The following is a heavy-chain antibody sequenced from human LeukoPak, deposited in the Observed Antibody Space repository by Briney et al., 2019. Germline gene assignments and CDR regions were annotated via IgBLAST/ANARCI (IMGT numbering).Heavy chain of an antibody. Sequence: ASVKVSCKASGYTFTSYDINWVRQATGQGLEWMGWMNPNSGNTGYAQKFQGRVTMTRNTSISTAYMELSSLRSEDTAVYYCARGISLSSSWYDPYYYYGMDVWGQGTTVTVSS. V-gene: IGHV1-8*01. J-gene: IGHJ6*02. D-gene: IGHD6-13*01. CDR1: GYTFTSYD. CDR2: MNPNSGNT. CDR3: ARGISLSSSWYDPYYYYGMDV.